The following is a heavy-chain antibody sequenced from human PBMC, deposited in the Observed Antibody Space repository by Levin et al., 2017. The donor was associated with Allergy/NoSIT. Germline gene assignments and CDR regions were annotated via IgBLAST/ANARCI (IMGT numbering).Heavy chain of an antibody. CDR2: IWYDGSNK. CDR3: ARAEGSGSDYFNYGMDV. J-gene: IGHJ6*02. CDR1: GFTFSSYG. D-gene: IGHD3-10*01. V-gene: IGHV3-33*01. Sequence: PGGSLRLSCAASGFTFSSYGMHWVRQAPGKGLEWVAVIWYDGSNKYYADSVKGRFTISRDNSKNTLYLQMNSLRAEDTAVYYCARAEGSGSDYFNYGMDVWGQGTTVTVSS.